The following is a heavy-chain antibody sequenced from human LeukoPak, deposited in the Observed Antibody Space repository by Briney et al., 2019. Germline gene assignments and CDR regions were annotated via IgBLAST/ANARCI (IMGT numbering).Heavy chain of an antibody. CDR2: ISSSSSYI. CDR1: GFTFSSYS. V-gene: IGHV3-21*01. Sequence: SGGSLRLSCAASGFTFSSYSMNWVRQAPGKGLEWVSSISSSSSYIYYADSVEGRFTISKDNAKNSLYLQMNSLRAEDAAVYYCARGPRITIFGVVIARDNWFDPWGQGTLVTVSS. D-gene: IGHD3-3*01. J-gene: IGHJ5*02. CDR3: ARGPRITIFGVVIARDNWFDP.